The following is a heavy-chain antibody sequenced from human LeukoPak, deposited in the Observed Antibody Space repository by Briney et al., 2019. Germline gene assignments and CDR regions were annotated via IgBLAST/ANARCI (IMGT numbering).Heavy chain of an antibody. J-gene: IGHJ4*02. CDR3: ARGVNYYGSGSPYYFDY. CDR1: GYTFTSYD. Sequence: SVKVSCKASGYTFTSYDINWVRQATGQGLEWMGGIIPIFGTANYAQKFQGRVTITADKSTSTAYMELSSLRSEDTAVYYCARGVNYYGSGSPYYFDYWGQGTLVTVSS. D-gene: IGHD3-10*01. CDR2: IIPIFGTA. V-gene: IGHV1-69*06.